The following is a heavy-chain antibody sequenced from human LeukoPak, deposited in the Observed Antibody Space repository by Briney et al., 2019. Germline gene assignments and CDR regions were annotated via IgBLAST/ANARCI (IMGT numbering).Heavy chain of an antibody. CDR3: ARDSFETDIDY. J-gene: IGHJ4*02. D-gene: IGHD1-14*01. V-gene: IGHV3-7*01. CDR2: IKEDGSEQ. CDR1: GFSFSRYW. Sequence: GGSLRLSCVASGFSFSRYWMSWVRQAPGKGLEWVANIKEDGSEQYYADSLKGRFTLSRDNVKNSLYLHINSLRAEDTAVYYCARDSFETDIDYWGQGTLVTVSS.